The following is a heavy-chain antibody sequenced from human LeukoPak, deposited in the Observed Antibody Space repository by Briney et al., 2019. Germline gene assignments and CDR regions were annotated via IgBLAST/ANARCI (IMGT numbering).Heavy chain of an antibody. D-gene: IGHD3-3*01. CDR3: AEVYYDFWSGHNWFDP. J-gene: IGHJ5*02. V-gene: IGHV4-39*01. Sequence: SETLSLTCTVPGGSISSSSYYWGWIRQPPGKGLEWIGSIYYSGSTYYNPSLKSRVTISVDMSKNQFSLKLSSVTAADTAVYYCAEVYYDFWSGHNWFDPWGQGTVVTVSS. CDR2: IYYSGST. CDR1: GGSISSSSYY.